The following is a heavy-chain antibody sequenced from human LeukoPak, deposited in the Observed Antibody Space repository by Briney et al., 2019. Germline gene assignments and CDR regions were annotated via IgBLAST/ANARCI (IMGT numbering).Heavy chain of an antibody. V-gene: IGHV3-53*01. CDR2: IYGGAST. CDR3: ARAGVWFGESSHN. CDR1: GFXVSSSY. D-gene: IGHD3-10*01. J-gene: IGHJ4*02. Sequence: GGSLRLSCAASGFXVSSSYMSWARQAPGKGREWVSVIYGGASTYYADSVKGRFTISRDNSKNTMYLQMNSLRVEDTAVYYCARAGVWFGESSHNWGQGTLVTVSS.